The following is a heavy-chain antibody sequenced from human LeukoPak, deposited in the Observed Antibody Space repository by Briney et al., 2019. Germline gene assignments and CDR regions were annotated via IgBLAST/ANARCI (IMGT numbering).Heavy chain of an antibody. CDR1: GFTLTNYW. Sequence: PGGSLRLSCAASGFTLTNYWMTWVRQAPGKGLEWVANIKQDGGERNYADSVKGRFTISRDTAKNSLHLQMKSLRAEDTAVYYCARIEGYGEVVYWGQGTPGTAS. D-gene: IGHD4/OR15-4a*01. CDR3: ARIEGYGEVVY. V-gene: IGHV3-7*05. CDR2: IKQDGGER. J-gene: IGHJ4*02.